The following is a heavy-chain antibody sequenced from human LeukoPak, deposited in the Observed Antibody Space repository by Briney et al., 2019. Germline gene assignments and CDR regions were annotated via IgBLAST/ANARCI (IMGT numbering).Heavy chain of an antibody. J-gene: IGHJ4*02. D-gene: IGHD5-24*01. V-gene: IGHV3-33*06. Sequence: GGSLRLSCAASGFTFSSYGMHWVRQAPGKGLEWVAVIWYDGSNKYYADSVKGRFTISRDNSKNTLYLQMNSLRAEDTAVYYCAKERQDGYNYFDYWGQGTLVTVSS. CDR2: IWYDGSNK. CDR3: AKERQDGYNYFDY. CDR1: GFTFSSYG.